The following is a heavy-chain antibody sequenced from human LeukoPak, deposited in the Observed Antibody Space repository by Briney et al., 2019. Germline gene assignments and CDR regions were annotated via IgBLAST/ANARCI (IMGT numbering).Heavy chain of an antibody. V-gene: IGHV4-39*01. J-gene: IGHJ5*02. D-gene: IGHD3-10*01. Sequence: SQTLSLTCTVSGGSISSSSYYWGWIRQPPGKGLEWIGSIYYSGSTYYNPSLKSRVTISVDTSKNQFSLKLSSVTAADTAVYYCARGDAGFGTNWFDPWGQGTLVTVSS. CDR3: ARGDAGFGTNWFDP. CDR1: GGSISSSSYY. CDR2: IYYSGST.